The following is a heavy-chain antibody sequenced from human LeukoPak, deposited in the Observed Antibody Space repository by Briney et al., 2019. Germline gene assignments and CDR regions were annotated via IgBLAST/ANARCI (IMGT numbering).Heavy chain of an antibody. CDR2: ISGSGGST. J-gene: IGHJ4*02. D-gene: IGHD6-13*01. V-gene: IGHV3-23*01. Sequence: GGSLRLSCAASGFTFSSYAMSWVRQAPGKGLEWVSAISGSGGSTYYADSVKGRFTISRDNSKNTLYLQMNSLRAEDTAVYYCAKDGSSWYDFPVRDFDYWGQGTLVTVSS. CDR3: AKDGSSWYDFPVRDFDY. CDR1: GFTFSSYA.